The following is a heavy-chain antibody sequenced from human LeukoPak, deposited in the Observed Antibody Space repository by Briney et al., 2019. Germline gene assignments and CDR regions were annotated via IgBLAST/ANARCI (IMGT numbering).Heavy chain of an antibody. Sequence: GGSLRLSCAASGFTFSSYEMNWVRQAPGKGLEWVSYISSSGSTMYYADSVKGRFTISRDNAKNSLYPQMNSLRAEDTAVYYCARVAYCAGDCHHMDSWGQGTLVTVSS. CDR3: ARVAYCAGDCHHMDS. CDR1: GFTFSSYE. CDR2: ISSSGSTM. V-gene: IGHV3-48*03. D-gene: IGHD2-21*02. J-gene: IGHJ4*02.